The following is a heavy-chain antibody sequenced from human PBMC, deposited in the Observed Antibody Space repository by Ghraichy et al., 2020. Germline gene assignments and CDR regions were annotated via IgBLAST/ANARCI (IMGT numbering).Heavy chain of an antibody. Sequence: GGSLRLSCAGSGFTFGTYAMSWVRQAPGKGLEWVSLITATGGNTYYAGAVKGRFTMSRDNSKNTLYLQMNGLRADDTAGYYCAKRAGGDSGLGSFDVWGQGTMVTVSS. J-gene: IGHJ3*01. CDR3: AKRAGGDSGLGSFDV. CDR2: ITATGGNT. V-gene: IGHV3-23*01. D-gene: IGHD2-21*02. CDR1: GFTFGTYA.